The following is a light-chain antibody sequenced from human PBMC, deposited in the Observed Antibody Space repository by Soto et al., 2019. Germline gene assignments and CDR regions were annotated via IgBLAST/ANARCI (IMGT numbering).Light chain of an antibody. CDR2: GAS. V-gene: IGKV3-20*01. CDR3: QQYINSPCT. J-gene: IGKJ1*01. Sequence: EVVLTQSPGTLSLSPGERATLSCGASQSVGSSYLAWYQQKPGQAPRLLIYGASTMATGIPDRFSGSGSGTEYTLTISRLEPEDFAEDYCQQYINSPCTFGQGTKVEI. CDR1: QSVGSSY.